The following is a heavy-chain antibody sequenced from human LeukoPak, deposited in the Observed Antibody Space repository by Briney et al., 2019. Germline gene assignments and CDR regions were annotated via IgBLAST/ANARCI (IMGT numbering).Heavy chain of an antibody. J-gene: IGHJ4*02. CDR2: ISWNSGSI. D-gene: IGHD5-18*01. Sequence: HAGGSLRLSCAASGFTFDDYAMHWVRQAPGKGLEWVSGISWNSGSIGYADSVKGRFTISRDNAKNSLYLQMNSLRAEDTALYYCAKDIERRYSYGLDYWGQGTLVTVSS. V-gene: IGHV3-9*01. CDR1: GFTFDDYA. CDR3: AKDIERRYSYGLDY.